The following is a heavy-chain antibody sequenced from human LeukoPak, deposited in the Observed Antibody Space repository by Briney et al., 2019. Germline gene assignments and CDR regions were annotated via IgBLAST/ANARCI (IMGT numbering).Heavy chain of an antibody. J-gene: IGHJ6*02. CDR3: AANYYDSSGYLYGMDV. CDR2: INPSGGST. D-gene: IGHD3-22*01. Sequence: AASVNVSCTASGYTFTSYYMHWVRQAPGQGLEWMGIINPSGGSTSYAQKFQGRVTMTRDTSTSTVYMELSSLRSEDTAVYYCAANYYDSSGYLYGMDVWGQGTTVTVSS. CDR1: GYTFTSYY. V-gene: IGHV1-46*01.